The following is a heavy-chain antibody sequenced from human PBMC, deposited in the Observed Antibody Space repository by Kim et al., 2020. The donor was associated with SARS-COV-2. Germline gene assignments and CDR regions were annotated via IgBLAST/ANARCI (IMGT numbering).Heavy chain of an antibody. D-gene: IGHD6-25*01. CDR3: AKDRRLRNYYGMDV. J-gene: IGHJ6*02. CDR2: ISWNSGSI. CDR1: GFTFDDYA. Sequence: GGSLRLSCAASGFTFDDYAMHWVRQAPGKGLEWVSGISWNSGSIGYADSVKGRFTISRDNAKNSLYLQMNSLRAEDTALYYCAKDRRLRNYYGMDVWGQGTTVTVSS. V-gene: IGHV3-9*01.